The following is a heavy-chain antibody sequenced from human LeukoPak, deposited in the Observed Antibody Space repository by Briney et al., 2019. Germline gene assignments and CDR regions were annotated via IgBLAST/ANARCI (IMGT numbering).Heavy chain of an antibody. V-gene: IGHV3-30*04. J-gene: IGHJ6*03. Sequence: GGSLRLSCEASGFTVSHYGIHWVRQTPGKGLEWVAAISSDGVEKHYADSVKGRFTISRDNFKSTLYLQMNSLRAEDTALYYCAREGHYDILTGYSPVEYYFYYMDVWGKGTTVTVSS. CDR1: GFTVSHYG. CDR2: ISSDGVEK. D-gene: IGHD3-9*01. CDR3: AREGHYDILTGYSPVEYYFYYMDV.